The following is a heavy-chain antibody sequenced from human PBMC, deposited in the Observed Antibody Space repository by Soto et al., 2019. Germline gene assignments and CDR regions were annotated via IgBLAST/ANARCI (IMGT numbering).Heavy chain of an antibody. D-gene: IGHD6-19*01. V-gene: IGHV3-23*01. CDR1: GFTFISYA. CDR3: AKIHSGSSEDAFDV. Sequence: EVQLLESGGGLVQPGGSQRLSCAASGFTFISYAMSWVRQGPGKGLEWVTLISGSGGVTDYADSVKGRFTVSRDNSKNTMYLELNSLTAGDTAIYYCAKIHSGSSEDAFDVWGQGTVVTVSS. J-gene: IGHJ3*01. CDR2: ISGSGGVT.